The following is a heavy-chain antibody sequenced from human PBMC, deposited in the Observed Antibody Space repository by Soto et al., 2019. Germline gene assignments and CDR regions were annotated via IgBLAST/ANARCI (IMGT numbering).Heavy chain of an antibody. V-gene: IGHV3-23*01. Sequence: EVPLLESGGGLVQPGGSLRLSCAAPGFTFSNYAMNWVRQAPGKGLEWVSVISGSGGSTYYADSVKGRFTISRDNSKNTLYLQRNGLRGEGTAVYYCARRSSGWYFDYWGQGTLVTVSS. J-gene: IGHJ4*02. CDR3: ARRSSGWYFDY. CDR1: GFTFSNYA. CDR2: ISGSGGST. D-gene: IGHD6-19*01.